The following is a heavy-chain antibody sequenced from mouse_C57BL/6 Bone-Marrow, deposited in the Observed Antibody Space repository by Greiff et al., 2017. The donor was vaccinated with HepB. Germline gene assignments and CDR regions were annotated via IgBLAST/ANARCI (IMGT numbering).Heavy chain of an antibody. Sequence: QQSCKASGYTFTSYWMHWVKQRPGQGLEWIGNINPSNGGTNYNEKFKSKATLTVDKSSSTAYMQLSSLTSEDSAVYYCARRRAAQATWFAYWGQGTLVTVSA. CDR3: ARRRAAQATWFAY. D-gene: IGHD3-2*02. CDR1: GYTFTSYW. J-gene: IGHJ3*01. V-gene: IGHV1-53*01. CDR2: INPSNGGT.